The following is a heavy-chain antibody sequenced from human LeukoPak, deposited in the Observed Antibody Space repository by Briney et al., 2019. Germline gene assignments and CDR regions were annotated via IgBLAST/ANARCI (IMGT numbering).Heavy chain of an antibody. V-gene: IGHV3-74*01. J-gene: IGHJ4*02. CDR2: INSDGSST. D-gene: IGHD1-1*01. Sequence: PGGSLRLSCAASGFTFSSYWMHWVRHAPGKGLVWVSRINSDGSSTSYADSVKGRFTISRDNAKNTLYLQMNSLRAEDTAVYYCARAGTTTENDYWGQGTLVTVSS. CDR3: ARAGTTTENDY. CDR1: GFTFSSYW.